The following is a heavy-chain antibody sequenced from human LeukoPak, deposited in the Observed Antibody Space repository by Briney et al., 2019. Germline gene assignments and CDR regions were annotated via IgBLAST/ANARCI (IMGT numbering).Heavy chain of an antibody. Sequence: PGGSLRLYCAASGFTFSNYAMSWVRQAPGKGLEWISGITGGRSTYYADSVKGRFTISRDNSKNTMSLEMNSLRAEDTAVYYCAKDDSFVGATGGYFDYWGQGTLVTVSS. D-gene: IGHD1-26*01. CDR2: ITGGRST. CDR3: AKDDSFVGATGGYFDY. CDR1: GFTFSNYA. J-gene: IGHJ4*02. V-gene: IGHV3-23*01.